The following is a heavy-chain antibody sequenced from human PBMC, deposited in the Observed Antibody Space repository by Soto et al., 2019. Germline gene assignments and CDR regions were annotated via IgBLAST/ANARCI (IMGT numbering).Heavy chain of an antibody. J-gene: IGHJ6*02. Sequence: GAAVKVSCKASGYTFTSYGISWVRQAPGQGXEWMGWISAYNGNTNYAQKLQGRVTMTTDTSTSTAYMELRSLRSDDTAVYYCARDGYSSAHYYYYYGMDVWGQGTTVTVSS. CDR3: ARDGYSSAHYYYYYGMDV. V-gene: IGHV1-18*04. CDR1: GYTFTSYG. CDR2: ISAYNGNT. D-gene: IGHD5-18*01.